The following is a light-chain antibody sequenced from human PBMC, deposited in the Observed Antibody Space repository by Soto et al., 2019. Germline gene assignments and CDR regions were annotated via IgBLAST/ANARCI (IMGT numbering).Light chain of an antibody. CDR3: CSYTTSSTRV. CDR1: SSDVGFYNY. Sequence: QSVLTQPASVSGSPGQSIAISCTGSSSDVGFYNYITWYQQHPGKVPKLIIYEVTNRPSGVSNRFSGSKSGNTASLTISGLQAEDEAEYYCCSYTTSSTRVFGTGTKVPVL. J-gene: IGLJ1*01. V-gene: IGLV2-14*01. CDR2: EVT.